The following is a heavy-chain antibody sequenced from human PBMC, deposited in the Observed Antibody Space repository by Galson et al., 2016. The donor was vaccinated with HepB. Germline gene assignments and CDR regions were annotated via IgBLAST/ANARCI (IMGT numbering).Heavy chain of an antibody. D-gene: IGHD3-10*01. J-gene: IGHJ6*02. CDR2: ISYDGSNK. CDR3: AKDRSYGYFGSGGMDV. Sequence: LRLSCAASGFTFSSYGMHWVRQVPGKGLEWVAVISYDGSNKYYADSVKGRFTISRDNSKNTLYLQMNSLRAEDTAVYYCAKDRSYGYFGSGGMDVWGQGTTVTVSS. V-gene: IGHV3-30*18. CDR1: GFTFSSYG.